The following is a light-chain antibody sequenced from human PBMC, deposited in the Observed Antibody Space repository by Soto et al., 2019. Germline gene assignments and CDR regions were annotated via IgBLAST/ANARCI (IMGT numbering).Light chain of an antibody. CDR2: AVT. CDR1: GSDIGRSDF. CDR3: CSYTSSTTDV. V-gene: IGLV2-14*01. J-gene: IGLJ1*01. Sequence: QSALTQPASVSGSPGQSITISCTGTGSDIGRSDFVSWFQQLPGSVPKLVIYAVTNRPSGVSIRFSGSKSGNTASLTISGLQAEDEADYYCCSYTSSTTDVFGPGTKLTVL.